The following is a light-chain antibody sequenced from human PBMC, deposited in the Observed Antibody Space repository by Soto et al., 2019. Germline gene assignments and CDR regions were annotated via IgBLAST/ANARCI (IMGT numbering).Light chain of an antibody. V-gene: IGKV3-15*01. J-gene: IGKJ5*01. CDR3: QQYDDWPLT. CDR1: QSVRGN. Sequence: EIVMTQSPATLSVSPGERATLSCRASQSVRGNLAWYQQKPGQAPRLLIFGASTRATGIPARFSGSGSGTEFILTISSLQSEDFAVYYCQQYDDWPLTFGQGTRLEN. CDR2: GAS.